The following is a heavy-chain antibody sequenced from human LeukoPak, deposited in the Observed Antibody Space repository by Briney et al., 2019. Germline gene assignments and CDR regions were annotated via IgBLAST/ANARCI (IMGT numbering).Heavy chain of an antibody. J-gene: IGHJ6*02. V-gene: IGHV3-30-3*01. CDR1: GFTFSSYA. CDR2: ISYDGSNK. CDR3: ASVHIRQSYYYYYGMDV. D-gene: IGHD2-21*01. Sequence: PEGSLRLSCAASGFTFSSYAMHWVRQAPGKGLEWVAVISYDGSNKYYADSVKGRFTISRDNSKNTLYLQMNSLRAEDTAVYYCASVHIRQSYYYYYGMDVWGQGTTVTVSS.